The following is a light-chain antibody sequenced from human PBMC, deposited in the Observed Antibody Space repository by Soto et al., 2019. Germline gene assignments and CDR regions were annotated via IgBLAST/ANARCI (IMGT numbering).Light chain of an antibody. CDR2: AAS. Sequence: DIQMTQSPYSVSASVGDRVTKTCRASHDISSWLAWYQQKPGQAPKLLMYAASRLHSGVPARFSGSESGTDFTLTISSLQPEDSATYYCQQANSFPLTFGGGTKVDIK. J-gene: IGKJ4*01. V-gene: IGKV1-12*01. CDR1: HDISSW. CDR3: QQANSFPLT.